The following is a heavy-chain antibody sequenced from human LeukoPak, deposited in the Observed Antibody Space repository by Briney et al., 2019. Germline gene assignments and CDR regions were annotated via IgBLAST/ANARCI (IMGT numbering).Heavy chain of an antibody. V-gene: IGHV1-46*01. CDR2: INPSGGST. CDR1: GYTFTSYY. Sequence: GASVKVSCKASGYTFTSYYMHWVRQAPGQGLERMGIINPSGGSTSYAQKFQGRVTMTRDTSTSTVYMELSSLRSEDTAVYYCARDGQLERRSNWFDPWGQGTLVTVSS. J-gene: IGHJ5*02. CDR3: ARDGQLERRSNWFDP. D-gene: IGHD1-1*01.